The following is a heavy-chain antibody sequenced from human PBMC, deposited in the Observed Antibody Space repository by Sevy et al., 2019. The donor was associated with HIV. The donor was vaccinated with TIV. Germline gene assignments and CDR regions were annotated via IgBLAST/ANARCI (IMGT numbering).Heavy chain of an antibody. CDR1: GFTFSSYA. V-gene: IGHV3-30-3*01. D-gene: IGHD4-17*01. CDR2: ISYDGSNK. J-gene: IGHJ4*02. CDR3: ARESGDKTTVVNYPSYFDY. Sequence: GRSLRLSCAASGFTFSSYAMHWVRQAPGKGLEWVAIISYDGSNKYYADSVKGRFTVSRDNSKNTLYLQMNSLRAEDTAVYYCARESGDKTTVVNYPSYFDYWGQGTLVTVSS.